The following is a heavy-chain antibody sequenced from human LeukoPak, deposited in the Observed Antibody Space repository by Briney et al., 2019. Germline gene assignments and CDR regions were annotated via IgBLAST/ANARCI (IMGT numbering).Heavy chain of an antibody. CDR1: GGSFSGYY. Sequence: SETLSLTCGVYGGSFSGYYWTWIRQPPGKGLEWIGEINHSGTTNYYSSLKSRVTISLDTSKNHISLKLSSVTAADTAVYYCARFSYYYGSGTLDSWGQGTLVTVSS. J-gene: IGHJ4*02. V-gene: IGHV4-34*01. D-gene: IGHD3-10*01. CDR3: ARFSYYYGSGTLDS. CDR2: INHSGTT.